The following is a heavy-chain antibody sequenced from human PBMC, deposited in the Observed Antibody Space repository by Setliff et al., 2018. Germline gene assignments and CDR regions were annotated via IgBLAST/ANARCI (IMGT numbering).Heavy chain of an antibody. V-gene: IGHV4-39*01. D-gene: IGHD5-12*01. J-gene: IGHJ3*01. Sequence: PSETLSLTCTVSGGSISSNSYYWGWIRQPPGKGLEWIGSIYYSGSTYYNPSLKSRVTLFVDTSKDQLSLRLTSMTAADTAVYYCARQVEMATIAFDVWGQGTMVTVSS. CDR2: IYYSGST. CDR3: ARQVEMATIAFDV. CDR1: GGSISSNSYY.